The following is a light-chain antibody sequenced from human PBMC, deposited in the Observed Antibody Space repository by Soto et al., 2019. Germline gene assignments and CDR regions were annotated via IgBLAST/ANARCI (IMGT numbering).Light chain of an antibody. CDR2: AAS. CDR1: QDIRND. CDR3: LQNYNYPWT. Sequence: AIQMTQFPSSLSASVRDRVTVTCRASQDIRNDLGWYQQKPGKAPKLLIYAASSLQSGVPSRFSGSGSGTQFTLTISSLQPEDVATYHCLQNYNYPWTFGQGTKVDIK. V-gene: IGKV1-6*01. J-gene: IGKJ1*01.